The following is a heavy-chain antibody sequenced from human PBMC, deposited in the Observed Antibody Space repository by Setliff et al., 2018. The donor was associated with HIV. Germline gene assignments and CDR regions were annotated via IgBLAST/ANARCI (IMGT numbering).Heavy chain of an antibody. CDR1: GGSISIGGYY. J-gene: IGHJ3*02. D-gene: IGHD4-17*01. V-gene: IGHV4-31*03. Sequence: SETLSLTCTVSGGSISIGGYYWGWIRQHPGKGLEWIGYIYHNGSTYYNPSLKSRVTISVDTSKNQFSLKLSSVTAADTAVYYCASGEDDYGGNYAFDIWGQGTMVTVSS. CDR2: IYHNGST. CDR3: ASGEDDYGGNYAFDI.